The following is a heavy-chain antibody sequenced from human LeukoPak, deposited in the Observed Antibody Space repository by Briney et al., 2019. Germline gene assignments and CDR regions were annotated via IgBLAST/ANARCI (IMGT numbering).Heavy chain of an antibody. CDR3: ARDRKFMVYAMGWFDP. V-gene: IGHV3-7*03. Sequence: GGSLRLSCAASGFTFSSYWMSWVRQAPGKGLEWVANIKQDGSEKYYVDSVKGRFTISRDNAKNSLYLQMNSLRAEDTALYYCARDRKFMVYAMGWFDPWGQGTLVTVSP. D-gene: IGHD2-8*01. CDR1: GFTFSSYW. CDR2: IKQDGSEK. J-gene: IGHJ5*02.